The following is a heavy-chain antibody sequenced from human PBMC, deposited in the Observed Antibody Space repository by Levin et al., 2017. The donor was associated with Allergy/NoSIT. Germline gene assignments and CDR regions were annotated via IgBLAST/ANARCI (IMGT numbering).Heavy chain of an antibody. CDR2: ISTSGNAI. J-gene: IGHJ4*02. CDR3: ARASGSDY. Sequence: LSLPCAASGFTFRDSNMRWIRQAPGKGLEWISHISTSGNAIFYADSVKGRFTISRDNAKNSLYLQMNSLRAEDSAVYYCARASGSDYWGQGTLVTVSS. V-gene: IGHV3-11*01. CDR1: GFTFRDSN.